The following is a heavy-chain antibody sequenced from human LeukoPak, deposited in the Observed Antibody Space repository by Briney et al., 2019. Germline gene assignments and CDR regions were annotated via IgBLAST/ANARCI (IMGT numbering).Heavy chain of an antibody. Sequence: ASVKVSCKASGYTFTSYGISWVRQAPGQGLEWMGWISAYNGNTNYAQKLQGRVTMTTDTSTSTAYMELRSLRSDDTAVYYCARDLPQSGYYNYYYYYMDVWAKGPRSPSP. V-gene: IGHV1-18*01. CDR2: ISAYNGNT. D-gene: IGHD3-22*01. J-gene: IGHJ6*03. CDR3: ARDLPQSGYYNYYYYYMDV. CDR1: GYTFTSYG.